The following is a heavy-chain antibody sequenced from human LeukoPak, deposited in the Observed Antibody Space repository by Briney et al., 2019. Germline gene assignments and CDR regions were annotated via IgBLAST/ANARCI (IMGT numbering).Heavy chain of an antibody. V-gene: IGHV4-61*01. D-gene: IGHD3-3*01. CDR3: ARDREWITIFGVVRFFDY. CDR2: IYYSGST. CDR1: GGSISSGSYY. Sequence: SQTLSLTCTVSGGSISSGSYYWGWIRQPPGKGLEWIGYIYYSGSTNYNPSLKSRVTISVDTSENQFSLKLSSVTAADTAVYYCARDREWITIFGVVRFFDYWGQGTLVTVSS. J-gene: IGHJ4*02.